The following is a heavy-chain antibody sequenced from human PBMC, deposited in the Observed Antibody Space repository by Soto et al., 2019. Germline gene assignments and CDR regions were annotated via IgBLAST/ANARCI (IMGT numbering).Heavy chain of an antibody. Sequence: QVQLQESGPGLVKPSETLSLTCTVSGGSVSSGSYYWSWIRQPPGKGLEWIGYIYYSGSTNYNPSLKSRVTISVDTSKNQFSLKLSSVTAADTAVYYCARENYDILTGYYFSWFDPWGQGTLVTVSS. CDR2: IYYSGST. J-gene: IGHJ5*02. D-gene: IGHD3-9*01. V-gene: IGHV4-61*01. CDR3: ARENYDILTGYYFSWFDP. CDR1: GGSVSSGSYY.